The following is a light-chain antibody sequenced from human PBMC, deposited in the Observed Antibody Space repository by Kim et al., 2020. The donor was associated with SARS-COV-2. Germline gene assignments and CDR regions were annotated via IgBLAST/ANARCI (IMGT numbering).Light chain of an antibody. Sequence: SYELTQPPSVSVAPGETARITCRRNNIGSTTVHWYQQKPGQAPVLVIFYDTDRPSGIPERLSGSNSGDTATLTISRVGAGDEADYYCQVWDTASDHVVFGGGTQLTVL. J-gene: IGLJ2*01. CDR2: YDT. CDR3: QVWDTASDHVV. V-gene: IGLV3-21*04. CDR1: NIGSTT.